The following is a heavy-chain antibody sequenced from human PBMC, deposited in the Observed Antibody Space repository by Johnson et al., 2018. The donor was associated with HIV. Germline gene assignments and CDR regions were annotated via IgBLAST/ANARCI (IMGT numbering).Heavy chain of an antibody. Sequence: PGKGLEWVGFIRSKAYGGTTEYAASVKGRFTISRDDSKSIAYLQMNSLKTEDTAVYYCARGRKITGTVDAFDIWGQGTMVTVSS. D-gene: IGHD1-7*01. CDR2: IRSKAYGGTT. V-gene: IGHV3-49*02. J-gene: IGHJ3*02. CDR3: ARGRKITGTVDAFDI.